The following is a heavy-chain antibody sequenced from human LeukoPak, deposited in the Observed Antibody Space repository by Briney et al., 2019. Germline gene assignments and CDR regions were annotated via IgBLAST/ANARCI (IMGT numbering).Heavy chain of an antibody. CDR2: IWYDGSNK. CDR3: ASVGSGAFDY. J-gene: IGHJ4*02. CDR1: GFTFSSYG. D-gene: IGHD2-15*01. Sequence: GGSLRLSCAASGFTFSSYGMHWVRQAPGKGLEWVAVIWYDGSNKYYADSVRGRFTISRDNSKNTLYLQMNSLRAADTAVYYCASVGSGAFDYWGQGTLVTVSS. V-gene: IGHV3-33*01.